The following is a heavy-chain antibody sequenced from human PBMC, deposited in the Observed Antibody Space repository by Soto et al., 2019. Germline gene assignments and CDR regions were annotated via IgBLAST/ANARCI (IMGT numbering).Heavy chain of an antibody. V-gene: IGHV4-39*01. CDR1: GGSISSSSYY. Sequence: QLQLQESGPGLVKPSETLSLTCTVSGGSISSSSYYWGWIRQPPGKGLEWIGSIYYSGSTYYNPSLKSRVTLSVDTPKNQFSLMLSSVTAADTAVYYCARHTPAISISDHWGQGTLVIVSS. D-gene: IGHD3-3*01. CDR3: ARHTPAISISDH. J-gene: IGHJ4*02. CDR2: IYYSGST.